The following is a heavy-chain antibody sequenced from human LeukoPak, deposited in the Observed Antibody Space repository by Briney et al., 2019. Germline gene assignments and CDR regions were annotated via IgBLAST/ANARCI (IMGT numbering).Heavy chain of an antibody. CDR3: ARVIVGANYYFDY. Sequence: GGSLRLSCTASRFTFSSYSMSWVRQAPGKGLEWVSSISTSSSYKYYADSMKGRFTISRDNTKNSLYLQMDSLRAEDTAVYYCARVIVGANYYFDYWGQGTLVTVSS. CDR1: RFTFSSYS. J-gene: IGHJ4*02. CDR2: ISTSSSYK. V-gene: IGHV3-21*01. D-gene: IGHD1-26*01.